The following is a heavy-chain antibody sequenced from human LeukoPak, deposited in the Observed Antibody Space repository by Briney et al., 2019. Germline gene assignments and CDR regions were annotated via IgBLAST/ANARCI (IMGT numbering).Heavy chain of an antibody. CDR3: ARAVSVDQLLFGIDY. J-gene: IGHJ4*02. V-gene: IGHV1-46*01. Sequence: ASVKVSCKASGYTLTNYYMHWVRQAPGQGLEWMGIINPSGGSTSYAQKFQGRVTMTRDTSTSTVYMELSSLRSEVTAVYYCARAVSVDQLLFGIDYWGQGTLVTVSS. CDR2: INPSGGST. CDR1: GYTLTNYY. D-gene: IGHD2-2*01.